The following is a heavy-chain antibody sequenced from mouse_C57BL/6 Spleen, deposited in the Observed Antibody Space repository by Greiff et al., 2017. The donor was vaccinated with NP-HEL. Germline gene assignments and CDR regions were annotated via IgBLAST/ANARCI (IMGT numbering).Heavy chain of an antibody. Sequence: VQLQQSGAELVRPGASVKLSCTASGFNIKDDYMHWVKQRPEQGLEWIGWIDPENGDTEYASKFQGKATITADTSSNTAYLQLSSLTSEDTAVYYCTKTLGLDYWGQGTTRTVSS. CDR1: GFNIKDDY. D-gene: IGHD4-1*01. V-gene: IGHV14-4*01. CDR3: TKTLGLDY. CDR2: IDPENGDT. J-gene: IGHJ2*01.